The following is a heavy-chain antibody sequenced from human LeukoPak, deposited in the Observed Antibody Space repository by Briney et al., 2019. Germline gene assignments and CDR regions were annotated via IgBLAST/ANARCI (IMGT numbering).Heavy chain of an antibody. CDR3: AREVDTAEGYYMDV. J-gene: IGHJ6*03. Sequence: GRSLRLSCAASGFTFSSYAMHWVRQAPGKGLEWVAVISYDGSNKYYADSVKGRFTISRDNSKNTLYLQMNSLRAEDTAVYYCAREVDTAEGYYMDVWGKGTAVTVSS. CDR1: GFTFSSYA. D-gene: IGHD2-2*02. V-gene: IGHV3-30-3*01. CDR2: ISYDGSNK.